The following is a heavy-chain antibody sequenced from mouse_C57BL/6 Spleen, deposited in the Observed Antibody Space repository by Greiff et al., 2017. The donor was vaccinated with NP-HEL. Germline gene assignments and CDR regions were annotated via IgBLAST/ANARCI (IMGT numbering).Heavy chain of an antibody. J-gene: IGHJ4*01. CDR2: FHPYNDAT. CDR1: GYTFTTYP. V-gene: IGHV1-47*01. CDR3: ARRGYGSSYNAMDY. Sequence: VQLQQSGAELVKPGASVKMSCKASGYTFTTYPIEWMKQNHGKSLEWIGNFHPYNDATKYNEQFKGKATLTVEESSSTGYLELSRLTADDSAVYYCARRGYGSSYNAMDYWGQGTSVTVSS. D-gene: IGHD1-1*01.